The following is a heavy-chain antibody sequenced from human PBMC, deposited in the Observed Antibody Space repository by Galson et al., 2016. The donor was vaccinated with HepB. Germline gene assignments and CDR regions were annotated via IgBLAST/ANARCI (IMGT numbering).Heavy chain of an antibody. V-gene: IGHV1-46*01. CDR2: INPSVGRT. CDR1: GYSFTSHY. J-gene: IGHJ4*02. Sequence: SVKVSCKAFGYSFTSHYMHWVRQAPGQGLEWMGTINPSVGRTSYAQKFQGRVTMTRDTSTSTVYMGLSSLRSEDTAVYYCARDDDILTGSQFDYWGQGTLVTVSS. D-gene: IGHD3-9*01. CDR3: ARDDDILTGSQFDY.